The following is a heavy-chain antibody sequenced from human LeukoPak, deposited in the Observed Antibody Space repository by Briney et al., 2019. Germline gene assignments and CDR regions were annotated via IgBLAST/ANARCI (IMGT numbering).Heavy chain of an antibody. Sequence: SETLSLTCTVSGGSISSSSYYWGWIRQPPGKGLEWIGSMYYTGTTYYNPSLKSRITILVDTSKNQFSLKLTSVTAADTAVYYCARVLGDSSGWYGFLYYYYMDVWGKGTTVTVSS. V-gene: IGHV4-39*07. CDR2: MYYTGTT. CDR3: ARVLGDSSGWYGFLYYYYMDV. D-gene: IGHD6-19*01. CDR1: GGSISSSSYY. J-gene: IGHJ6*03.